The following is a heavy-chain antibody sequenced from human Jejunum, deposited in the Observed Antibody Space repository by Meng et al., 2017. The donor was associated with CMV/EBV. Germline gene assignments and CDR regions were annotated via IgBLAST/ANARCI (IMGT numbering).Heavy chain of an antibody. CDR1: GGSISSSSSS. J-gene: IGHJ6*02. Sequence: VSGGSISSSSSSWGWIRQPPGKGLEWIGSIYYSGSTSYNPSLKSRVTISVDTSKNQFSLKLSSVTAADTAVYYCARLAPHYYGMDVWGQGTTVTVSS. CDR2: IYYSGST. V-gene: IGHV4-39*01. CDR3: ARLAPHYYGMDV.